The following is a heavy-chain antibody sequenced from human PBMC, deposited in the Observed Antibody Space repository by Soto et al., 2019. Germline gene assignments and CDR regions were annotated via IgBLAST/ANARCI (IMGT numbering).Heavy chain of an antibody. V-gene: IGHV3-7*01. CDR3: ARMDDYGSWSYYPDAFDI. CDR2: IKQDGSEK. Sequence: PGGSLRLSCAASGFTFSSYWMSWVRQAPGKGLEWVANIKQDGSEKYYVDSVKGRFTISRDNAKNSLYLQMNSLRAEDTAVYYCARMDDYGSWSYYPDAFDIWGQGTMVTVAS. D-gene: IGHD3-10*01. CDR1: GFTFSSYW. J-gene: IGHJ3*02.